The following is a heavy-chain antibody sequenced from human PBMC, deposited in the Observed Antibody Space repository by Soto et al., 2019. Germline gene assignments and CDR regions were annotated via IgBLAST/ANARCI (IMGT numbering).Heavy chain of an antibody. CDR1: GYTFTGYY. J-gene: IGHJ6*02. CDR2: INPETGGT. CDR3: ARERFQVISDGMDV. D-gene: IGHD2-21*01. V-gene: IGHV1-2*02. Sequence: GASVKVSFKASGYTFTGYYVHWLREAPGQGLEWMGWINPETGGTSYAQKFQGRVTLSRDTSINTAYLELSSLRFDDAAVYFCARERFQVISDGMDVWGQGTTVTV.